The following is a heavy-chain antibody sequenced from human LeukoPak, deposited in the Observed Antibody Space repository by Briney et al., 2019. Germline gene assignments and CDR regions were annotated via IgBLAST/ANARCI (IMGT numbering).Heavy chain of an antibody. CDR3: ARLQSIAAAGKRRYYYYYMDV. D-gene: IGHD6-13*01. V-gene: IGHV1-18*01. Sequence: ASVKVSCKASGYTFSSYDISWVRQAPGQGLEWMGWISAYNGNTNYAQKLQGRVTMTTDTSTSTAYLELRSLRSDDTAVYYCARLQSIAAAGKRRYYYYYMDVWGKGTTVTVSS. CDR2: ISAYNGNT. J-gene: IGHJ6*03. CDR1: GYTFSSYD.